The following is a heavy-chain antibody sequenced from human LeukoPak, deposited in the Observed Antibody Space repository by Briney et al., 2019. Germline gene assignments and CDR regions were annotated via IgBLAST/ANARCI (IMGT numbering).Heavy chain of an antibody. V-gene: IGHV1-18*01. CDR2: ISAYNGNT. D-gene: IGHD3-3*01. CDR3: ARGGGAITIFGVVIIPAFDI. Sequence: GASVKVSCKASGYTFTSYGISWVRQAPGQGLEWMGWISAYNGNTNYAQKLQGRVTMTTDTSTSTAYMELRSLRSDDTAVYYCARGGGAITIFGVVIIPAFDIWGQGTMVTVSS. CDR1: GYTFTSYG. J-gene: IGHJ3*02.